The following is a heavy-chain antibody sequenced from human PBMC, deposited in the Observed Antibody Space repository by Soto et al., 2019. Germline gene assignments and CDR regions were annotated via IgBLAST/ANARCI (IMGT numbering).Heavy chain of an antibody. CDR1: GTSVTSYSYY. J-gene: IGHJ4*02. D-gene: IGHD3-22*01. CDR2: VFTSENT. Sequence: QVQLQESGPGLVKPSETLSLTCNVSGTSVTSYSYYWNWIRQTPGKGLEWIGYVFTSENTKYNPSLKGRAAISVDASKNQFSLTLTSVTAADTAVNYCTRARITMIADYWGPGTLVTVPS. V-gene: IGHV4-61*01. CDR3: TRARITMIADY.